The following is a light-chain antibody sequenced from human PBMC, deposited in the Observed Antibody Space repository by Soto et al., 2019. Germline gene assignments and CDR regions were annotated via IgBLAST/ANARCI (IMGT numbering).Light chain of an antibody. CDR2: DAI. V-gene: IGKV1-33*01. CDR1: QDISNY. J-gene: IGKJ4*01. CDR3: QRYDDFPLT. Sequence: DIQMTQSPSSLSASVGDRVTITCQASQDISNYLNWYQQKPGKAPKLLIYDAINLETGVPSRFSGSGSGTDFTVTISSLQPEDIATYYCQRYDDFPLTFGGGTKVEIK.